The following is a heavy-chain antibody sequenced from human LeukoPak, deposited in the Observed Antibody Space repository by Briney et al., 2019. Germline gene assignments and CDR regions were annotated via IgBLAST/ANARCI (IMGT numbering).Heavy chain of an antibody. CDR3: ARIYGSGSYPDLHYYYYYMDV. J-gene: IGHJ6*03. Sequence: SETLSLTCAVSGGSVSSSNWWTWVRPSPGKGLEWIGEIYHSGSTSYHPSLKSRVTISVDKSKNQFSLKLSSVTAADTAVYYCARIYGSGSYPDLHYYYYYMDVWGKGTTVTVSS. V-gene: IGHV4-4*02. CDR1: GGSVSSSNW. D-gene: IGHD3-10*01. CDR2: IYHSGST.